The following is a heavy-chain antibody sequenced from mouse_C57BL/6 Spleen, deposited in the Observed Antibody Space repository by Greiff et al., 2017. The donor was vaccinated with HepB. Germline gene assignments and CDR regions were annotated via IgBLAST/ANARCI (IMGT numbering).Heavy chain of an antibody. V-gene: IGHV1S81*02. CDR1: GYTFTSYW. D-gene: IGHD1-1*01. Sequence: QVQLQQPGAELVKAGASVKMSCKASGYTFTSYWMHRVKQRRGQGLERFAETNPTNGRTYYSEKFKSKATLTVEKSSSTAYMLLSGPTFEDSAVYYCARIKKIVATSFDYWGQGTTLTVSS. CDR3: ARIKKIVATSFDY. J-gene: IGHJ2*01. CDR2: TNPTNGRT.